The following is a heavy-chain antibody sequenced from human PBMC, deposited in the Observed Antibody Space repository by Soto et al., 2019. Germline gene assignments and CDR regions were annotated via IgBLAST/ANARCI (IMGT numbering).Heavy chain of an antibody. J-gene: IGHJ4*02. D-gene: IGHD6-13*01. Sequence: GGSLRLSCAASGFTFSSYAMHWVRQAPGKGLEWVAVISYDGSTKYYVDSVKGRFTISRDNSKNTLYLQMNSLRVEDTAVFSCGRGNWYLLDYWGQGTLVTVSS. CDR2: ISYDGSTK. CDR3: GRGNWYLLDY. CDR1: GFTFSSYA. V-gene: IGHV3-30-3*01.